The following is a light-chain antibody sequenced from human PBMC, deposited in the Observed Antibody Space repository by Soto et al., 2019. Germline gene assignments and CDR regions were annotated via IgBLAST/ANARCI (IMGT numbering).Light chain of an antibody. CDR3: SSFTSGTTL. CDR1: TNDVGGYNY. CDR2: GVT. J-gene: IGLJ1*01. Sequence: QSALTQPASVSGSPGQSITISCSGTTNDVGGYNYVSWYQQHPGKAPKLLIYGVTDRPSGVSSRFSGSKSGNTASLTISGLQAEDEADYYCSSFTSGTTLFGSGTKVTVL. V-gene: IGLV2-14*03.